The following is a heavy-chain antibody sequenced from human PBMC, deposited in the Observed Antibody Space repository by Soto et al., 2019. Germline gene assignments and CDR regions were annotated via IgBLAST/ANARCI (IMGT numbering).Heavy chain of an antibody. CDR2: IWSDGTNK. V-gene: IGHV3-33*01. CDR3: ARNFGWERLGDY. J-gene: IGHJ4*02. CDR1: GFTFSSHG. Sequence: QVQLVESGGGVVQPGRSLRLSCAASGFTFSSHGMHWVRQAPGKGLEWVALIWSDGTNKYYTEAVKGRFTISRDNSKDTLYLHMNSLRAEDTAVYSCARNFGWERLGDYWGQGTLVTVSS. D-gene: IGHD3-10*01.